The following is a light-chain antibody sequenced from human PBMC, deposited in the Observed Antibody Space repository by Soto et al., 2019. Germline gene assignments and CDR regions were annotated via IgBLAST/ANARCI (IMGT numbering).Light chain of an antibody. CDR1: QSVSSSY. Sequence: EIVLTQSPGTLSLSPGERATLSCRASQSVSSSYLAWYQQKPGQAPRLLIYGASSRATGIPDRFSGSGSGTDLTLTTSRLEPEDFAVYYCQQYGSSPLFTFGPGTKVDIK. CDR3: QQYGSSPLFT. V-gene: IGKV3-20*01. CDR2: GAS. J-gene: IGKJ3*01.